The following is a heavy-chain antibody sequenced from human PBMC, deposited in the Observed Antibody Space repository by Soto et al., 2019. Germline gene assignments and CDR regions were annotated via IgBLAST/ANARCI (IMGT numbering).Heavy chain of an antibody. J-gene: IGHJ4*02. V-gene: IGHV3-23*01. Sequence: PGGSLRLSCTASGFTFSSYAMSWVRQAPGKGLGWVSAISGSGGTTYYADSLKGRFTISRDNSKNTLYLQMNSLRAEDTAVYYCAKGSANGSPYYFDYWGQGTLVTVSS. D-gene: IGHD6-25*01. CDR2: ISGSGGTT. CDR3: AKGSANGSPYYFDY. CDR1: GFTFSSYA.